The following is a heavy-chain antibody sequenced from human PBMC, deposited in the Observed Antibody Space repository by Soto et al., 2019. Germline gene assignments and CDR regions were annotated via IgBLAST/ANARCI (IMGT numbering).Heavy chain of an antibody. CDR1: GYTFTSYG. CDR2: ISAYNGNT. Sequence: ASVKVSCKASGYTFTSYGISWVRQAPGQGLEWMGWISAYNGNTNYAQKLQGRVTMTTDTSTSTAYMELRSLRSDDTAVYYCARDRRQLVRYYSYGMDVGGQGTTVTVSS. CDR3: ARDRRQLVRYYSYGMDV. V-gene: IGHV1-18*01. D-gene: IGHD6-13*01. J-gene: IGHJ6*02.